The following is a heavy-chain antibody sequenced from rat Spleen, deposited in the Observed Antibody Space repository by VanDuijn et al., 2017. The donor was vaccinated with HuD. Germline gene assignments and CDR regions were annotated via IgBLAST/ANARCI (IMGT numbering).Heavy chain of an antibody. Sequence: EVQLVESGGGLVQPGRSLKLSCTASGFTFSDYNMAWVRQAPKKGLEWVATIFYDGSGTYYRDSVKGRFTMSRDNAKSTLYLQMDSLRSEDTATYYCARPGPGNPFAYWGRGTLVTVSS. CDR1: GFTFSDYN. J-gene: IGHJ3*01. CDR2: IFYDGSGT. CDR3: ARPGPGNPFAY. V-gene: IGHV5S10*01. D-gene: IGHD1-4*01.